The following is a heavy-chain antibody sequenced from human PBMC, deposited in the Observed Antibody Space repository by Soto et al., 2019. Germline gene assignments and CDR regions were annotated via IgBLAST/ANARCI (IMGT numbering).Heavy chain of an antibody. D-gene: IGHD3-10*01. V-gene: IGHV4-34*01. J-gene: IGHJ6*02. CDR1: GGSFSGYY. CDR2: INHSGST. Sequence: PSETLSLTCSVYGGSFSGYYWSWSRQLPGKGLEWIGEINHSGSTNYNPSLKSRVTISVDTSKNQFSLKLSSVTAADTAVYYCARGDITMVRGVIITDYYYGMDVWGQGTTVT. CDR3: ARGDITMVRGVIITDYYYGMDV.